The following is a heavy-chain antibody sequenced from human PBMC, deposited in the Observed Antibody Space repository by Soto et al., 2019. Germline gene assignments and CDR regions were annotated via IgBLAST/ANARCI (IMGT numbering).Heavy chain of an antibody. V-gene: IGHV5-51*01. CDR2: IYPGDSDT. CDR1: GFSFSSYW. Sequence: ESLKISCKGSGFSFSSYWIRRGRPMPGKGLEWMGIIYPGDSDTRYSPSFQGQVTISADKSISTAYLQWSSLKASDTAMYYCARHRYDFWSGYAGNWFDPWGQGTLVTVSS. CDR3: ARHRYDFWSGYAGNWFDP. J-gene: IGHJ5*02. D-gene: IGHD3-3*01.